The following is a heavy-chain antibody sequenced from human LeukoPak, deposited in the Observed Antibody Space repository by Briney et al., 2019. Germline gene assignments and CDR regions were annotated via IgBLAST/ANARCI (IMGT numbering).Heavy chain of an antibody. CDR2: ISGSGGST. CDR3: AIDVLYGSGSYRHDY. D-gene: IGHD3-10*01. Sequence: PGGSLRLPCAASGFTFSSYAMSWVRQAPGKGLEWVSAISGSGGSTYYADSVKGRFTISRDNSKNTLYLQMNSLRAEDTAVYYCAIDVLYGSGSYRHDYWGQGTLVTVSS. J-gene: IGHJ4*02. CDR1: GFTFSSYA. V-gene: IGHV3-23*01.